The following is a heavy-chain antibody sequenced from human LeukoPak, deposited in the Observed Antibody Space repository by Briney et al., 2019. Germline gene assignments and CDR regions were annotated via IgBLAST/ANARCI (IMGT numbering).Heavy chain of an antibody. CDR3: ARAVVRYPFDY. D-gene: IGHD2-15*01. CDR2: IKQDGSEK. CDR1: GFTFSSYW. Sequence: GGSLRLSCAASGFTFSSYWMGWVRQAPGKGLEWVANIKQDGSEKYYVDSVKGRFTISRDNAKNSLYLQMNSLRAEDTAVYYCARAVVRYPFDYWGQGTLVTVSS. V-gene: IGHV3-7*01. J-gene: IGHJ4*02.